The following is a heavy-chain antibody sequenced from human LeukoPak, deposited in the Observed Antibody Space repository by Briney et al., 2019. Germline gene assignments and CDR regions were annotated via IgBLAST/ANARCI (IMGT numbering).Heavy chain of an antibody. Sequence: PSETLSLTCTVSGGSISSSPYYWGWIRQPPGKGLECIGDIDYSGSTYYNPSLKTRGTISVDTSKNQFSLKLTSVTAADTSVYYCARHASVDGNWPRPLDYWGQGSLVTVSS. CDR1: GGSISSSPYY. J-gene: IGHJ4*02. D-gene: IGHD6-19*01. CDR3: ARHASVDGNWPRPLDY. CDR2: IDYSGST. V-gene: IGHV4-39*01.